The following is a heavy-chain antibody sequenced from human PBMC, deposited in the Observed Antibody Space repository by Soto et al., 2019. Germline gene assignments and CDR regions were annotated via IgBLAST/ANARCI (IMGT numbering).Heavy chain of an antibody. V-gene: IGHV1-69*13. CDR3: ARTIVVVAAKYYYYGMDA. CDR2: IIPIFGTA. Sequence: SVKVSCKASGGTFSSYAISWVRQAPGQGLEWMGGIIPIFGTANYAQKFQGRVTITADESTSTAYMELSSLRSEDTAVYYCARTIVVVAAKYYYYGMDAWGRGTTVTVSS. CDR1: GGTFSSYA. J-gene: IGHJ6*02. D-gene: IGHD2-21*02.